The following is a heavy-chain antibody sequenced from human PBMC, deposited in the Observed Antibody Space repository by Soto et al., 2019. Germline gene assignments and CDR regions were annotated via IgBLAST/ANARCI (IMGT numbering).Heavy chain of an antibody. J-gene: IGHJ3*01. D-gene: IGHD6-13*01. V-gene: IGHV3-49*03. CDR2: IRSKAYGGTT. CDR1: GFTFGDYA. Sequence: GGSLRLSCTASGFTFGDYAMSWFRQAPGKGLEWVGFIRSKAYGGTTEYAASVKGRFTISRDDSKSIAYLQMNSLKTEDTAVYYCTRGPQQQLRPDAFDVWGQGTMVTVSS. CDR3: TRGPQQQLRPDAFDV.